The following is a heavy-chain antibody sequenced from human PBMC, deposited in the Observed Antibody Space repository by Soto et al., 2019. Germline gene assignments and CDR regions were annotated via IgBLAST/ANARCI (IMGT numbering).Heavy chain of an antibody. Sequence: ASVKVSCKASGYTFNGYYMHWVRQAPGQGLEWMGWINPLSGVTNYAQKFQGRVTMTRDTSISTAYMELNRLRSDDTAVYYCARLGPEVVILNDIVFFWGHGTTVTIYS. CDR1: GYTFNGYY. CDR2: INPLSGVT. CDR3: ARLGPEVVILNDIVFF. J-gene: IGHJ6*02. D-gene: IGHD2-15*01. V-gene: IGHV1-2*02.